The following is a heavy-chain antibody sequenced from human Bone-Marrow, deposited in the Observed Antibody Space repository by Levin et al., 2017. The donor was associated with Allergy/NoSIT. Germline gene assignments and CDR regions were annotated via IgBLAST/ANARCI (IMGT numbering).Heavy chain of an antibody. V-gene: IGHV3-23*01. CDR2: ISGSGSST. D-gene: IGHD6-19*01. CDR3: AKGAGWVAGAVALI. Sequence: ASVKVSCAASGFTFNSYALSWVRQAPGKGLEWVSAISGSGSSTYYADSVKGRFTISRDNSKTTLYLQMNSLRAEDTAVYYCAKGAGWVAGAVALIWGQGTLVTVSS. CDR1: GFTFNSYA. J-gene: IGHJ4*02.